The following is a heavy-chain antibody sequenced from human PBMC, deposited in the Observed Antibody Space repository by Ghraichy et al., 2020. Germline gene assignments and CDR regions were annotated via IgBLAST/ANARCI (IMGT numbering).Heavy chain of an antibody. CDR1: GFTFSTYE. D-gene: IGHD6-13*01. V-gene: IGHV3-48*03. CDR2: IVGGSGTTI. CDR3: ARDGGHSSSPLDY. Sequence: GGSLRLSCAASGFTFSTYEMNWVRQAPGKGLEWVSYIVGGSGTTIYYADSVKGRFTISRDNARNSLYLQMNSLRAEDTAIYYCARDGGHSSSPLDYWGQGTLVTVSS. J-gene: IGHJ4*02.